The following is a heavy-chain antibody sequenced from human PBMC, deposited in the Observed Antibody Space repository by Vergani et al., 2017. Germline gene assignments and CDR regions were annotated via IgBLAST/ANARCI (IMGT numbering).Heavy chain of an antibody. V-gene: IGHV4-34*01. CDR3: ARRGVSSRLTYWYFDL. D-gene: IGHD4/OR15-4a*01. Sequence: QVQLQQWGAGLLKPSETLSLTCAVYGGSFSGYYWSWIRQPPGKGLEWIGEINHSGSTNYNPSLKSRVTISVDKSKNQFSLKLSSVTAADTAVYYCARRGVSSRLTYWYFDLWGRGTLVTVSS. J-gene: IGHJ2*01. CDR1: GGSFSGYY. CDR2: INHSGST.